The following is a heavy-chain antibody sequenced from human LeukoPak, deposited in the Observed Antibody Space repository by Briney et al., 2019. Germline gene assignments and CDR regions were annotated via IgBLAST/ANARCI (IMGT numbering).Heavy chain of an antibody. CDR2: ISSTSSTI. CDR3: AKGLYDILTGLDY. D-gene: IGHD3-9*01. J-gene: IGHJ4*02. Sequence: GGSLRLSCAASGFTFSSYSMNWVRQTPGKGLEWISYISSTSSTIYFADSVKGRFTISRDNAKNSLYLQMNSLRAEDTAVYCCAKGLYDILTGLDYWAQGTLVTVSS. CDR1: GFTFSSYS. V-gene: IGHV3-48*01.